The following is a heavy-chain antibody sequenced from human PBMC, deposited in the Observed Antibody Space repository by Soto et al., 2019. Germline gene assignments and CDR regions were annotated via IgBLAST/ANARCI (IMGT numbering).Heavy chain of an antibody. CDR3: ARAVPVSDAFDI. J-gene: IGHJ3*02. Sequence: SVKVSCKASGGTFSSYTISWVRQAPGQGLEWMGRIIPILGIANYAQKFQGRVTITADKSTSTAYVELSSLRSEDTAVYYCARAVPVSDAFDIWGQGTMVTVSS. D-gene: IGHD4-17*01. CDR2: IIPILGIA. CDR1: GGTFSSYT. V-gene: IGHV1-69*02.